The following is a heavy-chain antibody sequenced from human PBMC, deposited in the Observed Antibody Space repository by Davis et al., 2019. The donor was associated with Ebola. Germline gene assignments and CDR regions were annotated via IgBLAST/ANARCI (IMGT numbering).Heavy chain of an antibody. D-gene: IGHD2-15*01. V-gene: IGHV3-23*01. CDR1: GFTFSSYA. J-gene: IGHJ6*02. Sequence: PGGSLRFSCAASGFTFSSYAMSWVRQAPGKGLEWVSAISGSGGSTYYADSVKGRFTISRDNSKNTLYLQMNSLRAEDTAVYYCAKEAAHCSGGSCLPYYYYYGMDVWGQGTTVTVSS. CDR2: ISGSGGST. CDR3: AKEAAHCSGGSCLPYYYYYGMDV.